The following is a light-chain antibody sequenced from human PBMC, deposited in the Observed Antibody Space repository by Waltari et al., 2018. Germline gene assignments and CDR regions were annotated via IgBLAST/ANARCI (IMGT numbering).Light chain of an antibody. J-gene: IGLJ3*02. CDR1: SSHIGNNY. CDR2: DNN. Sequence: QSVLTQPPSVSAAPGQKVTISCSGSSSHIGNNYVTWYQQLPGTAPKLLIYDNNKRPSGIPDRFSGSKSGTSATLGITGLQTGDEADYYCGTWDSSLSVWVFGGGTKLTVI. V-gene: IGLV1-51*01. CDR3: GTWDSSLSVWV.